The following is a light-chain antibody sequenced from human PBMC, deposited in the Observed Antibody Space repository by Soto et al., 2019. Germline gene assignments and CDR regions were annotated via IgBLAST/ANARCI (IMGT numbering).Light chain of an antibody. CDR3: NSYAGNSWV. Sequence: QSALTQPPSASGSPGQPVTISCTGTRSDVGGYNRVSWYQHHPGKSPKLIIYEVFKRPSGVPDRFSGSKSGNTAYLTVSGLQAEDEADYYCNSYAGNSWVFGGGTKLTVL. J-gene: IGLJ3*02. CDR1: RSDVGGYNR. CDR2: EVF. V-gene: IGLV2-8*01.